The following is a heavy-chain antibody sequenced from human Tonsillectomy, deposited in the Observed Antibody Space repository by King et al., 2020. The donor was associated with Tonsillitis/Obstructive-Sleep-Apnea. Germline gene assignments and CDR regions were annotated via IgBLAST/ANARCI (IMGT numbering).Heavy chain of an antibody. V-gene: IGHV2-5*02. Sequence: TLKESGPTLVKPTQTLTLTCTFSGVSLRNIGVGVGWIRQPPGKALGWLAGSYWDDDKRCNPSLKSRPTITKDTSKNQVVLTMTNMDPVDTATYYCTHRRGGDDFGGFDYWGQGTLVTVSS. D-gene: IGHD3-3*01. J-gene: IGHJ4*02. CDR1: GVSLRNIGVG. CDR2: SYWDDDK. CDR3: THRRGGDDFGGFDY.